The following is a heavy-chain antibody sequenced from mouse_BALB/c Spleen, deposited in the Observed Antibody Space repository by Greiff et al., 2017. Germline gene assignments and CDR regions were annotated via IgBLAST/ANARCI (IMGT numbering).Heavy chain of an antibody. V-gene: IGHV1-80*01. CDR3: AREGYDYDEAWFAY. Sequence: VQLQQSGAELVRPGSSVKISCKASGYAFSSYWMNWVKQRPEQGLEWIGQIYPGDGDTNYNGKFKGKATLTADKSSSTAYMQLSSLTSEDSAVYFCAREGYDYDEAWFAYWGQGTLVTVSA. CDR2: IYPGDGDT. CDR1: GYAFSSYW. J-gene: IGHJ3*01. D-gene: IGHD2-4*01.